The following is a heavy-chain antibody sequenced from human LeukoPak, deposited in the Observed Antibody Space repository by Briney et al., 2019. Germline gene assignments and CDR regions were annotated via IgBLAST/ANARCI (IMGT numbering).Heavy chain of an antibody. J-gene: IGHJ3*02. CDR2: ISYDGSNK. V-gene: IGHV3-30*04. Sequence: GRSLRLSCAASGFTFSSYAMHWVRQAPGKGLEWVAVISYDGSNKYYADSVKGRFTISRDNSKNTLYLQMNSLRAEDTAVYYCARGLETYYYGSSGFNDAFDIWGQGTMVTVSS. CDR1: GFTFSSYA. D-gene: IGHD3-22*01. CDR3: ARGLETYYYGSSGFNDAFDI.